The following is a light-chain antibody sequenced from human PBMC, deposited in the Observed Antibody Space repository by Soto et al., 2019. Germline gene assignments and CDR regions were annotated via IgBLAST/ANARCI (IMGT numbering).Light chain of an antibody. Sequence: DIQMTQSPSSLSASVGDRVTITCRASQSISSYLNWYQQKPGKAPKLLIYAASSLQSGVPSRFTGSGSGTAFTLPISNLQLEDFATYYCQQSYSTPFTFGPGTKVDIK. J-gene: IGKJ3*01. V-gene: IGKV1-39*01. CDR3: QQSYSTPFT. CDR2: AAS. CDR1: QSISSY.